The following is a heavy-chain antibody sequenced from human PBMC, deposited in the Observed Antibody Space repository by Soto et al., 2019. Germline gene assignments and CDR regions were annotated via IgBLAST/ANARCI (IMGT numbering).Heavy chain of an antibody. CDR2: IDWDYDK. V-gene: IGHV2-70*04. CDR3: ARASKLTAAGTYGMDV. D-gene: IGHD6-13*01. CDR1: GFSLSTSGMR. Sequence: FGPTLVNPTQTLTLTCTFSGFSLSTSGMRVSWIRQPPGKALEWLSRIDWDYDKFYSTSLKTRLTISKDTSKNQVVLTMTNMDPVDTATYYCARASKLTAAGTYGMDVWGQGTTVTVSS. J-gene: IGHJ6*02.